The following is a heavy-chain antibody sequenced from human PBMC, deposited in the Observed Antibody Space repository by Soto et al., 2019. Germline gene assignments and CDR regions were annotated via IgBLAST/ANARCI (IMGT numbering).Heavy chain of an antibody. D-gene: IGHD6-13*01. CDR1: ADSISDYD. J-gene: IGHJ4*02. V-gene: IGHV4-59*12. CDR2: FSYRGST. CDR3: ARGLGIAAAGIDY. Sequence: SETLSLTCRVSADSISDYDLSWIRQPPGKGLEWIGYFSYRGSTNYNPSLKSRVTISVDTSKNQFSLKLSSVTAADTAVYYCARGLGIAAAGIDYWGQGPLVTVSS.